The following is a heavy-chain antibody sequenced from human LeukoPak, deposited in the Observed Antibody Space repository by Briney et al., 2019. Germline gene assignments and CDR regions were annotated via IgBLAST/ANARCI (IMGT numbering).Heavy chain of an antibody. CDR2: MKYDGSVE. Sequence: GGSLRLSCTASGFTFSSYWMNWVRQAPGKGLEWVARMKYDGSVESYADSVRGRFTISRDNAKNSPYLQMNSLRSEDTAVYYCARDFVLGQPLVALDPWGQGTLVTVSS. CDR3: ARDFVLGQPLVALDP. V-gene: IGHV3-7*01. J-gene: IGHJ5*02. CDR1: GFTFSSYW. D-gene: IGHD2-2*01.